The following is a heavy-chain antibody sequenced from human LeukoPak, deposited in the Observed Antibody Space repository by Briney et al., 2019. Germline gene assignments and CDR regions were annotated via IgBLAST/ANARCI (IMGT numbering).Heavy chain of an antibody. Sequence: ASVTVSCKASGYTFTGYYMHWVRQAPGQGLEWMGWINPNSGGTNYAQKLQGRVTMTTDTSTSTAYMELRSLRSDDTAVYYCARLGPLALSFDPWGQGTLVTVSS. CDR3: ARLGPLALSFDP. V-gene: IGHV1-2*02. J-gene: IGHJ5*02. CDR1: GYTFTGYY. D-gene: IGHD3-16*02. CDR2: INPNSGGT.